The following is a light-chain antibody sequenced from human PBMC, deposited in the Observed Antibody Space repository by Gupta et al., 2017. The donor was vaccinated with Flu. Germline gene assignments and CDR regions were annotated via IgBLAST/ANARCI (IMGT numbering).Light chain of an antibody. J-gene: IGLJ1*01. CDR3: SSDTSSSTYV. V-gene: IGLV2-14*01. CDR1: SSDVGGYNY. CDR2: EVS. Sequence: QSALTQPASVSGSPGQSITISCTGTSSDVGGYNYVSWYQQHPGKAHKLMIYEVSNRPAGVANRFSGSKSGNTASLTISGLQAEDEADYYCSSDTSSSTYVFGTGTKVTVL.